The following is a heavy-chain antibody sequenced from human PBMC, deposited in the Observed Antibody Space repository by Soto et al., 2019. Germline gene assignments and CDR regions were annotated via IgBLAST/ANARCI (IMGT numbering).Heavy chain of an antibody. D-gene: IGHD4-17*01. J-gene: IGHJ4*02. CDR2: ISYDGSNK. CDR3: ATLTKFDY. Sequence: LRLSCAASGFTFSSYGMHWVRQAPGKGLEWVAVISYDGSNKYYADSVKGRFTISRDNSKNTLYLQMNSLRAEDTAVYYCATLTKFDYWGQGTLVTVSS. CDR1: GFTFSSYG. V-gene: IGHV3-30*03.